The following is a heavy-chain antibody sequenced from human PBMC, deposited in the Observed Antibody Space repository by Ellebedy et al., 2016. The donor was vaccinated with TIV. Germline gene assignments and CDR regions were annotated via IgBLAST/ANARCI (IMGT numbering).Heavy chain of an antibody. CDR1: GFTFSSYS. J-gene: IGHJ4*02. Sequence: GESLKISXAASGFTFSSYSMNWVRQAPGKGLEWVSSISSSSSYIYYADSVKGRFTISRDNAKNSLYLQMNSLRAEDTAVYYCARCKVTAIPPDYWGQGTLVTVSS. V-gene: IGHV3-21*01. CDR3: ARCKVTAIPPDY. D-gene: IGHD2-21*02. CDR2: ISSSSSYI.